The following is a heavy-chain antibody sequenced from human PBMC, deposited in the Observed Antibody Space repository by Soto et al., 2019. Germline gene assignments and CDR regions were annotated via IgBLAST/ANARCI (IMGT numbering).Heavy chain of an antibody. D-gene: IGHD5-18*01. J-gene: IGHJ4*02. CDR2: LYWDDDK. Sequence: ESGPTLGEPTQTLTLTCTFSGFSLSTTGVGVGWIRQPPGKALEWLTLLYWDDDKRSSPSLKSRLTITKDTSKNQVVLTMTNMDPVDTGTYYSARSANGYGSYYFDYWGQGTLVTVSS. CDR3: ARSANGYGSYYFDY. CDR1: GFSLSTTGVG. V-gene: IGHV2-5*02.